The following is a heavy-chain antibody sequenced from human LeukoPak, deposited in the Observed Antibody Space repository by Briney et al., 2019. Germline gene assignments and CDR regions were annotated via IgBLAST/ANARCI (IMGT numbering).Heavy chain of an antibody. D-gene: IGHD5-18*01. CDR2: ISYDGSNK. Sequence: PGRSLRLSCAASGLAFSSYAMHWVRQAPGKGLEWVAVISYDGSNKYYADSVKGRFTISRDNSKNTLYLQMNSPRAEDTAVYYCARSKGPAIRLGDAFDIWGQGTMVTVSS. J-gene: IGHJ3*02. V-gene: IGHV3-30*04. CDR3: ARSKGPAIRLGDAFDI. CDR1: GLAFSSYA.